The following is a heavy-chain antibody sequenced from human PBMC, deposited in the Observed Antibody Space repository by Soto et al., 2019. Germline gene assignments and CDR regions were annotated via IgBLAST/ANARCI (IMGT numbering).Heavy chain of an antibody. CDR3: ARVRDCSGGTCYSWWFDP. J-gene: IGHJ5*02. V-gene: IGHV4-59*01. D-gene: IGHD2-15*01. CDR1: GGSISSYY. Sequence: QVRLQESGPGLVKPSETLSLTCTVSGGSISSYYWSWIRQPPGKGLEWIGHIYNSGSTSYNSSLKSRFTISVDTSKSQLSLKLSSVTAADTAVYYCARVRDCSGGTCYSWWFDPWGQGTLVTVSS. CDR2: IYNSGST.